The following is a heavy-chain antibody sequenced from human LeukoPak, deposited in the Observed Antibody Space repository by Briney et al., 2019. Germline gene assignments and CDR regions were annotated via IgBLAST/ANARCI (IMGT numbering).Heavy chain of an antibody. CDR2: IYYSGST. J-gene: IGHJ5*02. D-gene: IGHD4-11*01. CDR1: GGSISSICYY. CDR3: ARHLADYSNYFYWFDP. V-gene: IGHV4-39*01. Sequence: SETLSLTCTVSGGSISSICYYWGWIRQPPGKGLEWIGSIYYSGSTYYNPSLKSRATISVDTSKNQFSLKLSSVTAADTAVYYSARHLADYSNYFYWFDPWGQGTLVTVSS.